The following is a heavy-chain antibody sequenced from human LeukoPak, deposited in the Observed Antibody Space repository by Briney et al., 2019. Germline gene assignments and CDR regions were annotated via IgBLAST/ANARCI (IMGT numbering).Heavy chain of an antibody. CDR3: AKDRCSNGVGCYYYYMDV. D-gene: IGHD2-8*01. V-gene: IGHV3-30*02. J-gene: IGHJ6*03. Sequence: GGTLSLSCAASRFSFSSYGMHWLRQAPGKGRDWVAYIQYDGSNEQYADSVKVRFSISRDSSKNTLYLQMNSLRAEDTAVYYCAKDRCSNGVGCYYYYMDVWGKGTTVTVSS. CDR1: RFSFSSYG. CDR2: IQYDGSNE.